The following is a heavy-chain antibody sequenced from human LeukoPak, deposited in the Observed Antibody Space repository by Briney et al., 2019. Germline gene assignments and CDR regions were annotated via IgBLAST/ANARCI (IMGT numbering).Heavy chain of an antibody. D-gene: IGHD3-9*01. CDR1: GFTFSSYG. CDR3: AKDFSGYDILTGYYYYYYYMDV. J-gene: IGHJ6*03. V-gene: IGHV3-30*02. CDR2: IRYDGSNK. Sequence: GGSLRLSCAASGFTFSSYGMHWVRQAPGKGLEWVAFIRYDGSNKYYADSVKGRFTISRDNSKNTLYLQMNSLRAEDTAVYYCAKDFSGYDILTGYYYYYYYMDVWGKGTTVTISS.